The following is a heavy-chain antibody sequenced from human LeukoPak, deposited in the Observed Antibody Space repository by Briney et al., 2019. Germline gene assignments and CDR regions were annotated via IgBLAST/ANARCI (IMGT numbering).Heavy chain of an antibody. V-gene: IGHV1-24*01. CDR3: ARTMVRGVILFY. CDR1: GYTLTELS. J-gene: IGHJ4*02. Sequence: ASVKVSCKVSGYTLTELSMHWVRQAPGKGLEWMGGFDPEDGETIYAQKFQGRVTMTEDTSTDTAYMELSRLRSGDTAVYYCARTMVRGVILFYWGQGTLVTVSS. CDR2: FDPEDGET. D-gene: IGHD3-10*01.